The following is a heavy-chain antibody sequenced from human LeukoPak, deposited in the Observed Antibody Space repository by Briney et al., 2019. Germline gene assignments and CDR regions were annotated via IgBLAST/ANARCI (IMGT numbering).Heavy chain of an antibody. V-gene: IGHV3-23*01. CDR2: ITGSGDNT. Sequence: GGSLRPSCAASGFTFSSYAMSWVRQAPGKGLEWVSAITGSGDNTYYADSVKGRFTISRDNSKNTLYLQMNSLRAEDTAVYYCAKVVPTQNPGFWGQGTLVTVSS. J-gene: IGHJ4*02. CDR1: GFTFSSYA. CDR3: AKVVPTQNPGF.